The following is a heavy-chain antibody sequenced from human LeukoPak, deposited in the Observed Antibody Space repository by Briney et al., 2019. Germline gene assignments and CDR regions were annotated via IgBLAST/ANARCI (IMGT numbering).Heavy chain of an antibody. CDR2: ISSNGGNI. CDR3: ARADPYCSGGSCYLY. V-gene: IGHV3-64*01. D-gene: IGHD2-15*01. Sequence: GGSLRLSCAASGFTFSSYAMHWVRQAPGKGLEYVPVISSNGGNIYYANSVKGRFTISRDNSKNTLYLQMGSLRPEDMAVYYCARADPYCSGGSCYLYWGQGTLVTVSS. CDR1: GFTFSSYA. J-gene: IGHJ4*02.